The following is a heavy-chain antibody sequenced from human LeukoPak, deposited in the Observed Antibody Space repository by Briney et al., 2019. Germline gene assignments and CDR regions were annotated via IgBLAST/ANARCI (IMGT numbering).Heavy chain of an antibody. CDR2: ISDSGDTT. D-gene: IGHD3-10*01. CDR1: GFTFSSDS. CDR3: TKDDVAMVRGVIIN. Sequence: GGSLRLSCAASGFTFSSDSMNWVRQAPGKGLEFVSSISDSGDTTHYADSVRGRFTISRDNSRNTIYMEMNGLKVEDTATYYCTKDDVAMVRGVIINWGQGTLVTVSS. J-gene: IGHJ4*02. V-gene: IGHV3-23*01.